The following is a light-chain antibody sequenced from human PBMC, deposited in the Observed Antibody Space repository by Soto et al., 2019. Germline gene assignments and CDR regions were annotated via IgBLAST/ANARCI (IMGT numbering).Light chain of an antibody. CDR2: GAS. CDR3: QQYGSLGT. Sequence: EIVLTQSPGTLSLHPGERATLSCRASQSVSSSYLAWYQQKPGQAPRLLIYGASSRATGIPDRFSGSGSGTDFTLTISRLEPEDFAVDYCQQYGSLGTFGQGTKVDIK. CDR1: QSVSSSY. J-gene: IGKJ1*01. V-gene: IGKV3-20*01.